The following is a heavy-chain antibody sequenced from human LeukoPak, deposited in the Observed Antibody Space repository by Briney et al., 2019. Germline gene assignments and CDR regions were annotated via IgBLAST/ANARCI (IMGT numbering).Heavy chain of an antibody. CDR3: ARDWGSTGYDLYDS. Sequence: GSLRLSCAASGFIFSNYWMTGVRQAPGKGLEWVAHIRQDGSERHYVDSVKDRFTISRDNAKNSLDLQMDSLRAEDTAVYYCARDWGSTGYDLYDSWGQGTLVTVSS. CDR1: GFIFSNYW. D-gene: IGHD5-12*01. CDR2: IRQDGSER. V-gene: IGHV3-7*01. J-gene: IGHJ4*02.